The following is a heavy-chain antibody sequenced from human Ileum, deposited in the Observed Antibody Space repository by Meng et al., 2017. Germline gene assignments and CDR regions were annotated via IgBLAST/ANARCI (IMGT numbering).Heavy chain of an antibody. CDR3: AGSSIFTVRGWNGLGV. Sequence: GESLKISCVASGFTFSSHCMSWVRQAPGKGLECVANIKQDGSEKFYVDSVKGRFTISRDNTKNSQYLQMNSLRVEDTAMYYCAGSSIFTVRGWNGLGVWGQGTMVTVSS. J-gene: IGHJ6*02. CDR1: GFTFSSHC. CDR2: IKQDGSEK. D-gene: IGHD3-10*01. V-gene: IGHV3-7*01.